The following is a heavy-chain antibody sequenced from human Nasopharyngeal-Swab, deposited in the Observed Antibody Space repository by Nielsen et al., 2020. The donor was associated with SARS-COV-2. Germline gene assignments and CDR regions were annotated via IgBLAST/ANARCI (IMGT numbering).Heavy chain of an antibody. V-gene: IGHV4-34*01. Sequence: WIRQRPGQGLAWIGEFNLSGSTNYNPSLKSRVTISVDTSKNLFSLKMSSVTAADTAVYYYARGGITMVRGVTARAQPHYYYYMDVWGKGTTVTVSS. D-gene: IGHD3-10*01. CDR2: FNLSGST. J-gene: IGHJ6*03. CDR3: ARGGITMVRGVTARAQPHYYYYMDV.